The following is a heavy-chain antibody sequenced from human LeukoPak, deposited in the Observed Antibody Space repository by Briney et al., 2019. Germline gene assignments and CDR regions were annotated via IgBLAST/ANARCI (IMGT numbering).Heavy chain of an antibody. D-gene: IGHD2-2*01. J-gene: IGHJ5*02. CDR3: VRDRCSSTSCHDSPNWFDP. V-gene: IGHV3-20*04. CDR2: VNWNGGSP. Sequence: GGSLRLSCAASGFIFDDYGMSWVRPAPGKGLECISGVNWNGGSPGYADSVKGRFTISRDNAKNSLYLQMNSLRAEDTALYYCVRDRCSSTSCHDSPNWFDPWGQGTLVTVSS. CDR1: GFIFDDYG.